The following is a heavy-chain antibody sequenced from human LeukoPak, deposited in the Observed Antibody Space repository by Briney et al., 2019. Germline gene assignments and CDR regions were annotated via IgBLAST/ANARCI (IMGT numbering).Heavy chain of an antibody. V-gene: IGHV1-18*01. Sequence: GASLRVSCKASGYSFTTYGFSWVRQAPGQGLEWMGWISAYNSNTKYGQPLQGRLTLTTDTSTSTAYIQMRSLRPKDTAVYYCAKKRLIRTGITPFDYWRQGTLVTVSS. CDR1: GYSFTTYG. D-gene: IGHD1-20*01. CDR2: ISAYNSNT. J-gene: IGHJ4*02. CDR3: AKKRLIRTGITPFDY.